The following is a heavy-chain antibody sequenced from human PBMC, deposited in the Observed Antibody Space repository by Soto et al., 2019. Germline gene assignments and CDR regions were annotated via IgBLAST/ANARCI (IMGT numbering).Heavy chain of an antibody. CDR3: SRHYSYFDF. CDR1: RFTFSDYD. Sequence: QVQLVESGGGVVQPGGSLRLSCAASRFTFSDYDMHWVRQAPGKGLEWVAYISTDGSTMYYADSVKGRFTISRDNAKNSMILQMTSIRAEYSVVAYCSRHYSYFDFWGRGTLVTVSS. CDR2: ISTDGSTM. V-gene: IGHV3-11*01. J-gene: IGHJ2*01.